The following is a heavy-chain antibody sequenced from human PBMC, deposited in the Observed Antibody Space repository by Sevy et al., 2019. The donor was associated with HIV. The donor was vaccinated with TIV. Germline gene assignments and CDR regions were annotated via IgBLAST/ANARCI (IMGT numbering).Heavy chain of an antibody. CDR2: IYSSGST. Sequence: SETLSLTCTVSGGSINGYYWSWIRQPPGKGLEYIGYIYSSGSTNYNASLRSRVTISVDTSENQFSLKMRSVTTADTAVYYCARDGLAGSLGYWGQGIQVTVSS. D-gene: IGHD3-10*01. J-gene: IGHJ4*02. V-gene: IGHV4-59*01. CDR1: GGSINGYY. CDR3: ARDGLAGSLGY.